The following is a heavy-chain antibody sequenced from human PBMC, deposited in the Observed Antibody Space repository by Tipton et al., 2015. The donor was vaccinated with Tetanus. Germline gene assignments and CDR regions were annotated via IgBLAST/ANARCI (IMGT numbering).Heavy chain of an antibody. CDR3: AKDSLVVVLPTSWFDY. CDR2: ISGSGGST. D-gene: IGHD2-15*01. CDR1: GFTFSSYA. V-gene: IGHV3-23*01. J-gene: IGHJ4*02. Sequence: SLRLSCAASGFTFSSYAMSWVRQAPGKGLEWVSAISGSGGSTYYADSVKGRFTISRDNSKNTLYLQMNSLRAEDTAVYYCAKDSLVVVLPTSWFDYWGQGTLVTVSS.